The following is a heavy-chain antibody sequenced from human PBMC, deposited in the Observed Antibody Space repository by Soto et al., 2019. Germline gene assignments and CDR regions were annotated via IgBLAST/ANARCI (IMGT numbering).Heavy chain of an antibody. V-gene: IGHV1-69*13. D-gene: IGHD5-12*01. CDR2: IIPIFGTA. J-gene: IGHJ3*02. Sequence: ASVKVSCKASGGTFSSYAISWVRQAPGQGLEWMGGIIPIFGTANYAQKFQGRVTITADESTSTAYMELSSLRSEDTAVYYCARVGGYSGYDWSYDAFDIWGQGTMVTVSS. CDR1: GGTFSSYA. CDR3: ARVGGYSGYDWSYDAFDI.